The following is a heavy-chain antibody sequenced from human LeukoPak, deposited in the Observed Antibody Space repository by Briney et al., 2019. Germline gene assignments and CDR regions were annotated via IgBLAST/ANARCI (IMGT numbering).Heavy chain of an antibody. Sequence: HRASVKVSCKASGYTFTGSYMHWVRQAPGQGLEWMGGIIPIFGTANYAQKFQGRVTITTDESTSTAYMELSSLRSEDTAVYYCATSHVDTAMVFPFDYWGQGTLFTVSS. D-gene: IGHD5-18*01. CDR1: GYTFTGSY. V-gene: IGHV1-69*05. CDR3: ATSHVDTAMVFPFDY. CDR2: IIPIFGTA. J-gene: IGHJ4*02.